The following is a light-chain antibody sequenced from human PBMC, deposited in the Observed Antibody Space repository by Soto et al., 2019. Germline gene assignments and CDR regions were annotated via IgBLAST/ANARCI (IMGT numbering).Light chain of an antibody. Sequence: GDRVTITCRASQSVSTWLAWYQQTPGKAPKLLMYDASTLESGAPARFSGSGSGTGFTLTISSLQPEDFATYHCQEYKTWTFGQGTKVDI. J-gene: IGKJ1*01. CDR2: DAS. CDR3: QEYKTWT. CDR1: QSVSTW. V-gene: IGKV1-5*01.